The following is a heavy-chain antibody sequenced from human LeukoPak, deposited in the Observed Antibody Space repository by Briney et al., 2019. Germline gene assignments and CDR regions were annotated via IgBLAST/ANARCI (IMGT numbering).Heavy chain of an antibody. CDR3: ARPALYCSSTVCPPYMDV. D-gene: IGHD2-2*01. J-gene: IGHJ6*03. V-gene: IGHV5-51*01. CDR2: IYPGDSDT. CDR1: GYTFTGHW. Sequence: HGESLKISCKASGYTFTGHWIGWVRQMPGKGLEWMGIIYPGDSDTKYNAPFQGQVTISADKSISTAYLQWGSLKASDTATYYCARPALYCSSTVCPPYMDVWGKGTTVTVSS.